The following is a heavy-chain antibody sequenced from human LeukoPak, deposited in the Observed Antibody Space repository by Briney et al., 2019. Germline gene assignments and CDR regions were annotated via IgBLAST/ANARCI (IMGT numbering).Heavy chain of an antibody. V-gene: IGHV3-7*03. CDR3: ARGGGLDV. CDR1: GFTFSSYS. J-gene: IGHJ6*02. Sequence: GGSLRLSCAASGFTFSSYSMNWVRQAPGRGLEWVASINHNGNVNYYVDSVKGRFTISRDNAKNSLYLQMSNLRAEDTAVYFCARGGGLDVWGQGATVTVSS. CDR2: INHNGNVN. D-gene: IGHD3-16*01.